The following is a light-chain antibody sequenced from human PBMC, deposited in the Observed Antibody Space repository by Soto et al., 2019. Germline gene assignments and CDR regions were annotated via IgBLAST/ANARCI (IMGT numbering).Light chain of an antibody. CDR1: QSIGSW. CDR2: QAP. J-gene: IGKJ1*01. Sequence: DIQMTQSPSTLSASVGDRVTITCRASQSIGSWMAWYQQKPGKAPKLLIYQAPNLESGVPSRFSGSGSGTEFTLAISSLQPDDFATYYCQQYNNYWTFGQGTKVDIK. V-gene: IGKV1-5*03. CDR3: QQYNNYWT.